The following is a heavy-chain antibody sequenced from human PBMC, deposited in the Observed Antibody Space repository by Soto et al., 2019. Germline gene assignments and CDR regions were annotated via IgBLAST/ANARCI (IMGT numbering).Heavy chain of an antibody. V-gene: IGHV4-34*01. J-gene: IGHJ6*03. CDR2: INHSGST. Sequence: PSETLSLTCAVYGGSFSGYYWSWIRQPPGKGLEWIGEINHSGSTSYNPSLKSRVTISVDTSKNQFSLKLSSVTAADTAVYYCARGRRLAATDYYYYYMDVWGKGTTVTVSS. D-gene: IGHD2-15*01. CDR3: ARGRRLAATDYYYYYMDV. CDR1: GGSFSGYY.